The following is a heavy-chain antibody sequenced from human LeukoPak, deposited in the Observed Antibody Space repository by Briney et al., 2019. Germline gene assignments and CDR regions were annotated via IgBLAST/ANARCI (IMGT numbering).Heavy chain of an antibody. D-gene: IGHD6-19*01. J-gene: IGHJ6*02. CDR3: ARTIAVAVNSPTGYYGMDV. CDR2: ISAYNGNT. V-gene: IGHV1-18*01. CDR1: GYTFTSYG. Sequence: ASVKVSCKASGYTFTSYGISWVRQAPGQGLEWMGWISAYNGNTNYAQKLQDRVTMTTDTSTSTAYMELRSLRSDDTAVYYCARTIAVAVNSPTGYYGMDVWGQGTTVTVSS.